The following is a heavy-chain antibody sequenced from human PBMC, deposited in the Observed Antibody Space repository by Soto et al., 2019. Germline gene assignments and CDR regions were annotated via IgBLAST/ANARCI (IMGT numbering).Heavy chain of an antibody. J-gene: IGHJ6*02. Sequence: QGQLVQSGGEVTKPGASVKVSCNASGYTFTSYGISWVRQAPGQGLEWMGWISPYSGHTKDAQKVQGRVTLTTETATGTDYMELRSLASDDTAVYYCARARCTTDPCSTHDLGVWGQGTTVKVSS. V-gene: IGHV1-18*04. CDR1: GYTFTSYG. CDR2: ISPYSGHT. CDR3: ARARCTTDPCSTHDLGV. D-gene: IGHD2-8*01.